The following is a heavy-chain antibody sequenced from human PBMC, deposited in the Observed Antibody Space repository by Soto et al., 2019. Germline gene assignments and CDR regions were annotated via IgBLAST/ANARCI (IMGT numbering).Heavy chain of an antibody. CDR2: IIPIFGTA. J-gene: IGHJ6*02. CDR1: GGTFSSYA. V-gene: IGHV1-69*01. Sequence: QVQLVQSGAEVKKPGSSVKVSCKASGGTFSSYAISWVRQAPGQGLEWMGGIIPIFGTANYAQKFQGRVTITADESTGTAYMELSSLRSEDTAVYYCARFGITMVRGVIIPYYYYGMDVWGQGTTVTVSS. D-gene: IGHD3-10*01. CDR3: ARFGITMVRGVIIPYYYYGMDV.